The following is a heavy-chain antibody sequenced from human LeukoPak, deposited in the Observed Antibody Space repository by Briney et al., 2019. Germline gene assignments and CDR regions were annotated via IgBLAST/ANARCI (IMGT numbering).Heavy chain of an antibody. CDR3: TTEPPYCSSTSCNLDY. Sequence: GGSLRLSCAASGFTFSNAWMSWVRQAPGKGLEWVGRIKSKTDGRTTDYAAPVKGRFTISRDDSKNTLYLQMNSLKTEDTAVYYCTTEPPYCSSTSCNLDYWGQGTLGTVSS. CDR1: GFTFSNAW. CDR2: IKSKTDGRTT. J-gene: IGHJ4*02. V-gene: IGHV3-15*01. D-gene: IGHD2-2*01.